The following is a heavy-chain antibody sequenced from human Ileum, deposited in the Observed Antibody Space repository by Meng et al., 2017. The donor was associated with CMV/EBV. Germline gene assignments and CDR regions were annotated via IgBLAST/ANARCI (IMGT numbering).Heavy chain of an antibody. Sequence: GFTFSDHHMDGFRRDPGKGLEWVGRIKNKASSHITDYAASVTGRFTISRDDSKNSVYLQMDNLQTEDTAVYFCGRDSMKGGGFDCWGQGILVTVSS. V-gene: IGHV3-72*01. CDR3: GRDSMKGGGFDC. D-gene: IGHD3-10*01. CDR2: IKNKASSHIT. J-gene: IGHJ4*02. CDR1: GFTFSDHH.